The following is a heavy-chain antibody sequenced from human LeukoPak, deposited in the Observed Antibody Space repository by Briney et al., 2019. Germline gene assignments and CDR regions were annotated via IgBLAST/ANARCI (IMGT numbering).Heavy chain of an antibody. Sequence: GGSLRLSCAASGFTFSSYWMHWVRHAPGKGLVWVSRINSDGSSTIYADSVKGRFTISRDNAKNTLYLQMNSLRAEDTAVYYCARDRPSDLLWFGKLYDYWGQGTLVTVSS. D-gene: IGHD3-10*01. CDR3: ARDRPSDLLWFGKLYDY. CDR2: INSDGSST. V-gene: IGHV3-74*01. CDR1: GFTFSSYW. J-gene: IGHJ4*02.